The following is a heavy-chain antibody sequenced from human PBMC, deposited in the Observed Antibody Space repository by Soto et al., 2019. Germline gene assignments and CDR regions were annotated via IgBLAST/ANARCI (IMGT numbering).Heavy chain of an antibody. CDR3: AKEMIASTLADFFDY. D-gene: IGHD2-21*01. J-gene: IGHJ4*02. Sequence: EVQLLESGGGLIQPGGSLRLSCEASGFTFSNYGMTWVRQAPGKGLEWVSTISGSGDRAFYADPVKGRFTISRDNSKNTLYLQMNSLSAEDTAIYYCAKEMIASTLADFFDYWGRGILVTVSS. V-gene: IGHV3-23*01. CDR2: ISGSGDRA. CDR1: GFTFSNYG.